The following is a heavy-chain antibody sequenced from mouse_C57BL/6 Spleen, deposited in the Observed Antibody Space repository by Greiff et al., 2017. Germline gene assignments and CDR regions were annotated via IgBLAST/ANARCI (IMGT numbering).Heavy chain of an antibody. D-gene: IGHD1-1*01. J-gene: IGHJ1*03. CDR3: ARDYGSSYGYFDV. CDR2: INPSSGYT. V-gene: IGHV1-7*01. CDR1: GYTFTSYW. Sequence: QVQLQQSGAELAKPGASVKLSCKASGYTFTSYWMHWVKQRPGQGLEWIGYINPSSGYTKYNQKFKDKATLTADKSSSTAYMQLSSLTDEDSAVYYCARDYGSSYGYFDVWGTGTTVTVSS.